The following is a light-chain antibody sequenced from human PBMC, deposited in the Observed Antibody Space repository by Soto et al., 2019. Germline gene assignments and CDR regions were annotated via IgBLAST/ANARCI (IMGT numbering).Light chain of an antibody. Sequence: EIVMTQSPVTLSVSPGERATLSCRASQSISNHLAWYQQKPGQPPRLLIYGASTRATGIPARFSGSGSGTEFTLTISSLQSEDFAVYYCQQYNNWPPRTFGQGTKLEIQ. CDR3: QQYNNWPPRT. J-gene: IGKJ2*01. CDR1: QSISNH. CDR2: GAS. V-gene: IGKV3-15*01.